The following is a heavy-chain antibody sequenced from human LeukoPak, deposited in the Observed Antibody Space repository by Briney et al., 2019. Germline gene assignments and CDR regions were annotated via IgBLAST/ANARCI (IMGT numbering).Heavy chain of an antibody. CDR3: ARIAAAGHSDY. D-gene: IGHD6-13*01. CDR2: IIPSFGTA. Sequence: SVKVSCKASGGALSSYAISWVRQAPRQGLEWMGGIIPSFGTANYAQKFQGRVTITADESTSTAYMEPSSLRSEVTAVYYGARIAAAGHSDYWGQGTLVTVSS. J-gene: IGHJ4*02. V-gene: IGHV1-69*13. CDR1: GGALSSYA.